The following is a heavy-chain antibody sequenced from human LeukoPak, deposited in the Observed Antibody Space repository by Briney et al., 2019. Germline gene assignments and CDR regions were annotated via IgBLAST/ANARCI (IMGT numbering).Heavy chain of an antibody. V-gene: IGHV4-4*07. CDR1: VGSISSYY. Sequence: PSETLSLTSTASVGSISSYYWCWIRQPDGKGLEWIGRIYTSGSTNYNPSLKSRVTMSVDTSKNQFSLKLSSVTAADTAVYYCAAIYGDYVFDPWGQGTLVTVSS. CDR3: AAIYGDYVFDP. J-gene: IGHJ5*02. D-gene: IGHD4-17*01. CDR2: IYTSGST.